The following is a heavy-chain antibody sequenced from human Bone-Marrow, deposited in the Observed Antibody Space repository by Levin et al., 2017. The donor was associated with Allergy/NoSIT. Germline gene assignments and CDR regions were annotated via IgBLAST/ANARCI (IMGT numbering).Heavy chain of an antibody. J-gene: IGHJ3*02. CDR3: ARGGSYAMDSLDI. D-gene: IGHD3-16*01. Sequence: PGGSLRLSCAASGFPFDIYDMHWVRQATGKGLEWVSGIGAAGDTYYPGSVKGRFIISRENAKNSLYLQMNSLRAGDTAVYYCARGGSYAMDSLDIWGQGTMVTVSS. CDR1: GFPFDIYD. CDR2: IGAAGDT. V-gene: IGHV3-13*01.